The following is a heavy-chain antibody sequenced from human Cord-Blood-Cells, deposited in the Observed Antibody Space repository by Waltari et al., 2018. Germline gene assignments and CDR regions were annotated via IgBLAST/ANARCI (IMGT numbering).Heavy chain of an antibody. Sequence: QLQLQESGPGLVKPSETLSLTCTVSGGSISSSSYYWGWIRQPPGKGLEWIGSIYYSGSTCYNPSLKSRVTISVDTSKNQFSLKLSSVTAADTAVYYCARISGSGWYFDYWGQGTLVTVSS. V-gene: IGHV4-39*01. CDR1: GGSISSSSYY. J-gene: IGHJ4*02. CDR2: IYYSGST. D-gene: IGHD6-19*01. CDR3: ARISGSGWYFDY.